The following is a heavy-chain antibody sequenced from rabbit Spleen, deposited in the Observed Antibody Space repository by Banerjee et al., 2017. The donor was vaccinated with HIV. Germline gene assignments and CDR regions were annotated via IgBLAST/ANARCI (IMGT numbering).Heavy chain of an antibody. D-gene: IGHD4-2*01. CDR1: GFSFGDRDV. J-gene: IGHJ6*01. CDR3: ARDIDAWMRIDL. Sequence: QEQLVESGGGLVQPEGSLTLTCKASGFSFGDRDVMCWVRQAPGKGLEWIACINAATGKPVYATWAKGRFTISRTSSTTVTLRMTSLTAADTTTYFCARDIDAWMRIDLWGPGTLVTVS. CDR2: INAATGKP. V-gene: IGHV1S45*01.